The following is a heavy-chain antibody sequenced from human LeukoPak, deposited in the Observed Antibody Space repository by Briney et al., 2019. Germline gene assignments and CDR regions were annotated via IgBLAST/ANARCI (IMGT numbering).Heavy chain of an antibody. V-gene: IGHV3-23*01. D-gene: IGHD6-13*01. CDR2: ISGDSSRK. J-gene: IGHJ4*02. Sequence: GGSLRLSCAASGFPFSSYSLTWVRQAPGKGLEWVSDISGDSSRKYYADSVKGRFTISRDNSKNTLYLQMNSLRAEDTAVYYCARGTVAAAYYGTRREREKIGTDYWGQGTLVTVSS. CDR3: ARGTVAAAYYGTRREREKIGTDY. CDR1: GFPFSSYS.